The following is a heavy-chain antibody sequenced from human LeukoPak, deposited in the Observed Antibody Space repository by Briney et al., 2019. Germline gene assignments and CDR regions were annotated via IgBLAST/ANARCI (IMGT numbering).Heavy chain of an antibody. CDR1: GYTFTGYY. J-gene: IGHJ5*02. CDR2: INPNSGGT. CDR3: ARELIAVAGSFDP. Sequence: GASVKVSCKASGYTFTGYYMHWVRQAPGQGLEWMGWINPNSGGTNYAQKFQGRVTMTRDTSISTAYMELSRLRSDDTAVYYCARELIAVAGSFDPWGQGTLVTVSS. D-gene: IGHD6-19*01. V-gene: IGHV1-2*02.